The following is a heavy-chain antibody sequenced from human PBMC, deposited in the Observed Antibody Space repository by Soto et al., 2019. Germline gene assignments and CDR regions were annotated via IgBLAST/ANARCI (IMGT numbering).Heavy chain of an antibody. D-gene: IGHD6-6*01. Sequence: QVQLQQWGAGLLKPSETLSLTCAVYCGSFRGYYWCWIRQPPGKGLEWIGEINHSGSTNYNPSLTSRVTMSVDTSKNQFSLKLRSVTAADTAVYYCARTSKFDCWGQGTLVTVSS. CDR1: CGSFRGYY. J-gene: IGHJ4*02. V-gene: IGHV4-34*01. CDR2: INHSGST. CDR3: ARTSKFDC.